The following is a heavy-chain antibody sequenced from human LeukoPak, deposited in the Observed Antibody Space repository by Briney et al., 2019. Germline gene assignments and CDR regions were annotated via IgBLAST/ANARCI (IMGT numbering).Heavy chain of an antibody. J-gene: IGHJ4*02. CDR1: GFTFTNYW. CDR3: TKVRDYDGYFDY. Sequence: GGSLRLSCAASGFTFTNYWMSWVRQTPGKGLEWVANINQDGSEKFYVDSVTGRFTISRDNTKNSLYLQMNSLRAEDTAVYYCTKVRDYDGYFDYWGQGTLVTVSS. CDR2: INQDGSEK. V-gene: IGHV3-7*01. D-gene: IGHD3-22*01.